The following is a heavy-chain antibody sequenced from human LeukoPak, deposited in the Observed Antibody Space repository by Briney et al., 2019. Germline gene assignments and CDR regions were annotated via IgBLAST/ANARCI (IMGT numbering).Heavy chain of an antibody. CDR2: INPNSGGT. CDR3: ARGNYYGSGSYYENWFDP. J-gene: IGHJ5*02. Sequence: ASVKVSCKASGYTFTGYYMHWVRQAPGQGLEWMGWINPNSGGTNYARKFQGKVTMTRDTSISTAYMELSRLRSDDTAVYYCARGNYYGSGSYYENWFDPWGQGTLVTVSS. V-gene: IGHV1-2*02. CDR1: GYTFTGYY. D-gene: IGHD3-10*01.